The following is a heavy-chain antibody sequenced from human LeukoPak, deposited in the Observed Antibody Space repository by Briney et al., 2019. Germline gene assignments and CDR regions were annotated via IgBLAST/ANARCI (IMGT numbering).Heavy chain of an antibody. CDR2: YYISGTT. D-gene: IGHD6-13*01. V-gene: IGHV4-4*07. J-gene: IGHJ4*02. CDR3: ARVREAGTRDYFDY. Sequence: SETLSLTCTVSGGSVSSNYWSWIRQPAGKGLEWIGRYYISGTTNYNPSLKSRVTMPVDTPKNQFSLKLSSVTAADTAVYYCARVREAGTRDYFDYWGQGTLVTVSS. CDR1: GGSVSSNY.